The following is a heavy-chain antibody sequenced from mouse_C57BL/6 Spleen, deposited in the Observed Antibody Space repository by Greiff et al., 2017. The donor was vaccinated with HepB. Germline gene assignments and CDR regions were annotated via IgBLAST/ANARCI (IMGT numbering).Heavy chain of an antibody. J-gene: IGHJ2*01. CDR2: INPNYGTT. CDR3: ARSEKQIYYDYDGYFDY. V-gene: IGHV1-39*01. D-gene: IGHD2-4*01. CDR1: GYSFTDYN. Sequence: EVQLQQSGPELVKPGASVKISCKASGYSFTDYNMNWVKQSNGKSLEWIGVINPNYGTTSYNQKFKGKATLTVDQSSSTAYMQLNSLTSEDSAVYYCARSEKQIYYDYDGYFDYWGQGTTLTVSS.